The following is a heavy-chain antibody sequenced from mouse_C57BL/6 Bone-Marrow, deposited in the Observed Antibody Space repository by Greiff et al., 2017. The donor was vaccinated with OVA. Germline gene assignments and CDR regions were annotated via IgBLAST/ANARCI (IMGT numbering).Heavy chain of an antibody. CDR1: GYSITSGYY. V-gene: IGHV3-6*01. CDR3: ARDLYYL. D-gene: IGHD1-1*01. J-gene: IGHJ3*01. CDR2: ISYDGSK. Sequence: DVKLQESGPGLVKPSQSLSLTCSVTGYSITSGYYWNWIRQFPGNKLEWMGYISYDGSKNYNPSLKNRISITRDTSKKQFFLKLNSVTTEDTATYYCARDLYYLWGQGTLVTVSA.